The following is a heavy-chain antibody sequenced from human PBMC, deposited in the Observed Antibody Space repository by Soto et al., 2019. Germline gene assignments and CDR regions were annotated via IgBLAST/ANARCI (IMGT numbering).Heavy chain of an antibody. J-gene: IGHJ4*02. Sequence: SETLSLTCTVSGGSISSYYWSWIRQPPGKGLEWIGYIYYSGSTNYNPSLKSRVTISVDTSNNKFSLELSSVTAADTAVYYCARHNYGSGSTYFDYWGQGTLVTVSS. CDR1: GGSISSYY. V-gene: IGHV4-59*08. D-gene: IGHD3-10*01. CDR2: IYYSGST. CDR3: ARHNYGSGSTYFDY.